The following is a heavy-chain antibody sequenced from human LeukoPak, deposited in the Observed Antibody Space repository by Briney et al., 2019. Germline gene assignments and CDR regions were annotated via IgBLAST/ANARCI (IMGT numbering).Heavy chain of an antibody. Sequence: PSETLSLTCTVSGGSISSGSYYWSWIRQPAGKGLEWIGRIYTSGSTNYNPSLKSRVTISVDTSKNQFSLKLSSVTAADTAVYYCAREQYCSSTSCYTDDAFDIWGQGTMVTVSS. CDR1: GGSISSGSYY. J-gene: IGHJ3*02. CDR2: IYTSGST. CDR3: AREQYCSSTSCYTDDAFDI. D-gene: IGHD2-2*02. V-gene: IGHV4-61*02.